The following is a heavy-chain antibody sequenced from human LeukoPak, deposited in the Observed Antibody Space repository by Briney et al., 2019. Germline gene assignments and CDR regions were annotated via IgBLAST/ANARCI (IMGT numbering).Heavy chain of an antibody. V-gene: IGHV1-69*04. CDR3: ARDDRVDTAMAYFDY. Sequence: SVKVSCKASGGTFSSYAISWVRQAPGQGLEWMGRIIPILGIANYAQKFQGRVTITADKSTSTAYMELSSLRSEDTAVYYCARDDRVDTAMAYFDYWGQGTLVTVSS. D-gene: IGHD5-18*01. CDR1: GGTFSSYA. J-gene: IGHJ4*02. CDR2: IIPILGIA.